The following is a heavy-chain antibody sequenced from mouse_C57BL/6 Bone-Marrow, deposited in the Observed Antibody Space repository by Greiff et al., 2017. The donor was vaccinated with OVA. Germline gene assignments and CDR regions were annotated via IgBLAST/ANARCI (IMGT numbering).Heavy chain of an antibody. V-gene: IGHV1-26*01. CDR2: INPNNGGT. D-gene: IGHD1-1*01. Sequence: EVQLQQSGPELVKPGASVKISCKASGYTFTDYYMNWVKQSHGKSLEWIGDINPNNGGTSYNQKFKGKATLTVDKSSSTAYMELRSLTSEDSAVYYCARDYGSRGWYFDVWGTGTTVTVSS. CDR1: GYTFTDYY. J-gene: IGHJ1*03. CDR3: ARDYGSRGWYFDV.